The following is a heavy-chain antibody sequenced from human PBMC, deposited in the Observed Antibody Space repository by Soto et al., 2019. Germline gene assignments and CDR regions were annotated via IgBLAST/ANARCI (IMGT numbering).Heavy chain of an antibody. Sequence: SETLSLTCAVYGGSFSGYYWSWIRQPPGKGLEWIGEINHSGSTNYNPSLKSRVTISVDTSKNQFSLKLSSVTAADTAVYYCARAFHVPATESLVWFDPWGQGTLVTVSS. CDR1: GGSFSGYY. D-gene: IGHD2-2*01. CDR2: INHSGST. J-gene: IGHJ5*02. CDR3: ARAFHVPATESLVWFDP. V-gene: IGHV4-34*01.